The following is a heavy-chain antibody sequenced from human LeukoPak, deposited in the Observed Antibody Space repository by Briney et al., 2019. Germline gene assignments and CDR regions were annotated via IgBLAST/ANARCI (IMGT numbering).Heavy chain of an antibody. D-gene: IGHD3-3*01. J-gene: IGHJ4*02. CDR1: GFTFSSYS. CDR3: ARGRFLEWLLYDY. CDR2: ISSSSSTI. Sequence: GGSLRLSCAASGFTFSSYSMNWVRQAPGKGLEWVSSISSSSSTIYYADSVKGRFTISRDNAKNSLYLQMNSLRAEDTAVYYCARGRFLEWLLYDYWGQGTLVTVSS. V-gene: IGHV3-48*04.